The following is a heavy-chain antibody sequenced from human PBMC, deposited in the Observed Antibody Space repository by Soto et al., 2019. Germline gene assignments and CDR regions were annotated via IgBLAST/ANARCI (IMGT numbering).Heavy chain of an antibody. CDR1: GDSFNDYY. CDR2: INPNGGAT. D-gene: IGHD5-12*01. CDR3: ARQSGGATATLDSYYFYMDV. Sequence: VQLAQSGAEVKKPGASVKVSCKTSGDSFNDYYIHWVRQAPGQGLEWMGWINPNGGATKYAQKFQGPVTVTRDTSIRTVYMELSSLRSDDTAVYYCARQSGGATATLDSYYFYMDVWGKGTTVTVSS. V-gene: IGHV1-2*02. J-gene: IGHJ6*03.